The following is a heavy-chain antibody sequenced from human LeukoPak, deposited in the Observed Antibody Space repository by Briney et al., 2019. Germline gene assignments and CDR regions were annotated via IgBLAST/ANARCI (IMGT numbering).Heavy chain of an antibody. Sequence: GGSLRLSCAASGFTFSDYYMSWIRQAPGKGLEWVSYISSSGSTIYYADSVKGRFTISRDNSKNTLYLQMNSLRAEDTAVYYCAKDHRSSWRAFDYWGQGTLVTASS. CDR2: ISSSGSTI. V-gene: IGHV3-11*01. J-gene: IGHJ4*02. D-gene: IGHD6-13*01. CDR1: GFTFSDYY. CDR3: AKDHRSSWRAFDY.